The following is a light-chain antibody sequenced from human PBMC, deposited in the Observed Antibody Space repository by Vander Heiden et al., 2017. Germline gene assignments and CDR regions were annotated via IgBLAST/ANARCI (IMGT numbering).Light chain of an antibody. V-gene: IGLV3-1*01. Sequence: SFELPQPPSVSVAPGQTASITCSGYELGDKYACWYQQKPGQSPVLVIYQDTKRPSGIPERISGSNSGNTATLTIGGTEAMDEADYFCQAWDNNTVIFGGGTKLSVL. J-gene: IGLJ2*01. CDR2: QDT. CDR3: QAWDNNTVI. CDR1: ELGDKY.